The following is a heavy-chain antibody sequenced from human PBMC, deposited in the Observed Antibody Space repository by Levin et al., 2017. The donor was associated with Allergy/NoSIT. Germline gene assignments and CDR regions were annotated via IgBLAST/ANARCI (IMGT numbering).Heavy chain of an antibody. D-gene: IGHD3-10*01. CDR1: GGTFSSYT. V-gene: IGHV1-69*04. CDR3: AREVGPFRGIYYYYGMDV. J-gene: IGHJ6*02. CDR2: IIPILGIA. Sequence: SVKVSCKASGGTFSSYTISWVRQAPGQGLEWMGRIIPILGIANYAQKFQGRVTITADKSTSTAYMELSSLRSEDTAVYYCAREVGPFRGIYYYYGMDVWGQGTTVTVSS.